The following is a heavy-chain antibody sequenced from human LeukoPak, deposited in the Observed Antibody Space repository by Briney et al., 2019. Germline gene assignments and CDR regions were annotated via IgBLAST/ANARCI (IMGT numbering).Heavy chain of an antibody. CDR3: ARGPQYSGRIDY. CDR2: ISYDGSNE. Sequence: GGSLRLSCAASGFTVSSYTIHWVRQAPGKGLEWVAVISYDGSNEYYEDSVKGRFTISRDSSRTTLYLQMISLRAEDTAVYYCARGPQYSGRIDYWGQGTLVTVSS. V-gene: IGHV3-30-3*01. CDR1: GFTVSSYT. D-gene: IGHD1-26*01. J-gene: IGHJ4*02.